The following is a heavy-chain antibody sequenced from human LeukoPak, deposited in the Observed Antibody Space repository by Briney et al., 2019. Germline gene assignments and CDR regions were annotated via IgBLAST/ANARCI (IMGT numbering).Heavy chain of an antibody. CDR1: GGSISSYY. D-gene: IGHD3-10*01. Sequence: SETLSLTCTVSGGSISSYYWSWIRQPPGKGLEWIGYIYYSGSTNYNPSLKSRVTISVDTSKNQFSPKLSSVTAADTAVYYCARDLYYYGSGSYGYYWGQGTLVTVSS. V-gene: IGHV4-59*01. J-gene: IGHJ4*02. CDR2: IYYSGST. CDR3: ARDLYYYGSGSYGYY.